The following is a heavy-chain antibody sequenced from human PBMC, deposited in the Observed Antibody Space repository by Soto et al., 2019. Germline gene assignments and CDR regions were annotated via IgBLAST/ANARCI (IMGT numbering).Heavy chain of an antibody. V-gene: IGHV3-21*01. Sequence: EVQLVESGGGLVKPGGSLRLSCAASGFTFSSYSMNWVRQAPGKGLEWVSSISSSSSYIYYADSVKGRFTISRDNAKNSLKLQMNSLRAEDTAVYYCARVELSITMTVPRGDGMDVWGQGTTVTVSS. CDR1: GFTFSSYS. CDR2: ISSSSSYI. CDR3: ARVELSITMTVPRGDGMDV. D-gene: IGHD3-22*01. J-gene: IGHJ6*02.